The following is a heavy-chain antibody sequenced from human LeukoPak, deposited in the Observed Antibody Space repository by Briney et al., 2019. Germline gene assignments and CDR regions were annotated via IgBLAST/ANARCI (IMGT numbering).Heavy chain of an antibody. V-gene: IGHV3-21*01. CDR2: ISSSSSYI. CDR3: ARDTGYCSSTSCPGPDFDY. CDR1: GFTFSSYS. Sequence: PGGSLRLSCAASGFTFSSYSMNWVRQAPGKGLEWVSSISSSSSYIYYADSVKGRFTISRDNAKSSLYLEMNSLRAEDTAVYYCARDTGYCSSTSCPGPDFDYWGQGTLVTVSS. D-gene: IGHD2-2*01. J-gene: IGHJ4*02.